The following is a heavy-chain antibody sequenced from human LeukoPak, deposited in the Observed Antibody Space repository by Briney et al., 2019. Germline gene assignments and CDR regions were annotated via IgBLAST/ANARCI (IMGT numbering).Heavy chain of an antibody. D-gene: IGHD3-3*01. CDR3: ARGPPLLRFLEWFPYYYGMDV. CDR1: GYTFTSYG. J-gene: IGHJ6*02. CDR2: ISAYNGNT. Sequence: ASVKVSCKASGYTFTSYGISWVRQAPGQGLEWMGWISAYNGNTNYAQKLQGRVTMTTDTSTSTAYMELRSLRSDDTAVYYCARGPPLLRFLEWFPYYYGMDVWGQGTTVTVSS. V-gene: IGHV1-18*01.